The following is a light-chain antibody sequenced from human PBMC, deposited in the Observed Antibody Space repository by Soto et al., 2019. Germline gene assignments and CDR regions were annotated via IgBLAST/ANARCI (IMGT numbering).Light chain of an antibody. CDR1: QSITGW. Sequence: TQSPSTLSSSIGDRVTITCRASQSITGWLAWFQQKPGKAPKLLIYAASSLQSGVPSRFSGSGSGTDFTLTISSLQPEDFATYYCQQSYSTPWTFGQGTRLEIK. CDR2: AAS. V-gene: IGKV1-39*01. J-gene: IGKJ5*01. CDR3: QQSYSTPWT.